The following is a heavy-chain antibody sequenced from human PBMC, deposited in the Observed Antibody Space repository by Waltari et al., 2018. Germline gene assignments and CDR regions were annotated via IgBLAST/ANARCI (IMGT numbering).Heavy chain of an antibody. Sequence: QVQLVQSGAEVKKPGASVKVSCKASGYTFTSYDINWVRQATGQGLEWMGGMNPNSGNTGYAQKFQGRVTMTRNTSISTAYMELSSLRSEDTAVYYCARVDQNWNYYYYYYGMDVWGQGTTVTVSS. J-gene: IGHJ6*02. V-gene: IGHV1-8*01. CDR1: GYTFTSYD. CDR3: ARVDQNWNYYYYYYGMDV. CDR2: MNPNSGNT. D-gene: IGHD1-7*01.